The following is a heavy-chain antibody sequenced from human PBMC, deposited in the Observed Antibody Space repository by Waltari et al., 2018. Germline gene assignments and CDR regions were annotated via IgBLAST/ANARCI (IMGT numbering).Heavy chain of an antibody. CDR3: ARQASISSPSF. J-gene: IGHJ4*02. V-gene: IGHV3-30*02. D-gene: IGHD3-16*02. CDR1: GVIFSRQA. CDR2: IRFDGGQK. Sequence: QVQLVESGGGVVLPGGALRLSCKASGVIFSRQAMNWVRQAPGMGLEWVSLIRFDGGQKFYADTVKGRFTVSRDNYRDTLYLHMESLRSGDTATYFCARQASISSPSFWGRGSLVTVSS.